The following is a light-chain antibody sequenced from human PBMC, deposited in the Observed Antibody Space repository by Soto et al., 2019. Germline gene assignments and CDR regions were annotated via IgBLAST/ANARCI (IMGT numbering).Light chain of an antibody. CDR3: QQYNNWPRT. CDR1: QSVSIP. V-gene: IGKV3-15*01. Sequence: EIVMTQSPATLSVSPGERATLSCRASQSVSIPLAWYQQKPGQAPRLLIHGATTRATGIPARFSGSGSGTEFTLTISSLQSEDFAVYYCQQYNNWPRTFGQGTKV. J-gene: IGKJ1*01. CDR2: GAT.